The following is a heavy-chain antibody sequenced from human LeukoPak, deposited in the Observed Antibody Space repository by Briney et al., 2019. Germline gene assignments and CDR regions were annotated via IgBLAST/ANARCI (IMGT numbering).Heavy chain of an antibody. CDR1: GFTFSSYG. V-gene: IGHV3-30*18. D-gene: IGHD3-10*01. J-gene: IGHJ3*02. CDR2: KSYDGSNK. Sequence: GGSLRPSCAASGFTFSSYGMHWVRQAPGKGLEWVAVKSYDGSNKYYADSVKGRLTISRDNSKNTLYLQTNSLRAEDTAVYYCAKGITMVRGVMGDAFDIWGQGTMVTVSS. CDR3: AKGITMVRGVMGDAFDI.